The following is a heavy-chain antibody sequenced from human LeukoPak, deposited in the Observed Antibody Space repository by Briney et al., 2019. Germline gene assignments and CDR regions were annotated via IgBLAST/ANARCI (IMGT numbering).Heavy chain of an antibody. CDR2: INPNSGGT. D-gene: IGHD6-6*01. V-gene: IGHV1-2*02. J-gene: IGHJ4*02. CDR1: GYTFTSYA. Sequence: GASVKVSCKASGYTFTSYAMNWVRQAPGQGLEWMGWINPNSGGTNYAQKFQGRVTMTRDTSISTAYMELSRLRSDDTAVYYCARELVDIAARPFDYWGQGTLVTVSS. CDR3: ARELVDIAARPFDY.